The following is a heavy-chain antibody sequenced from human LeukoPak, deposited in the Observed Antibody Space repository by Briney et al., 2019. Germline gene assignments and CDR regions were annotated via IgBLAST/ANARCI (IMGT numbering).Heavy chain of an antibody. Sequence: GGSLRLSCAASGFTFSNYEMNWVRHAPGKGLEWGSYISSSGSTIYYADSVKGRFTISRDNAKDSLYLQMTSLRAEATAVYYCASSGSYFDSCGEGTLVTVSS. CDR1: GFTFSNYE. J-gene: IGHJ4*02. CDR3: ASSGSYFDS. V-gene: IGHV3-48*03. D-gene: IGHD7-27*01. CDR2: ISSSGSTI.